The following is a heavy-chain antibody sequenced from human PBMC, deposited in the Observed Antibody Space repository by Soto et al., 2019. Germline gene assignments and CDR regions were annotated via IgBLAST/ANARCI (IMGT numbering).Heavy chain of an antibody. CDR2: ISAYNGNT. D-gene: IGHD3-16*01. CDR3: ARALPYTESYYGMDV. J-gene: IGHJ6*02. Sequence: QVQLVQSGAEVKKPGASVKVSCKASGYTFTSYGISWVRQAPGQGLEWMGWISAYNGNTNYAQKLQGRVTMTPDTSTSTAYMELRSLRSDDTAVYYCARALPYTESYYGMDVWGQGTTVTVSS. V-gene: IGHV1-18*04. CDR1: GYTFTSYG.